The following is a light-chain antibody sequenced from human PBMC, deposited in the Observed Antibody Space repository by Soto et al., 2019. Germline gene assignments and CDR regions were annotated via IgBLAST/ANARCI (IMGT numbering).Light chain of an antibody. CDR3: SSYTNINTRACV. J-gene: IGLJ1*01. V-gene: IGLV2-14*01. CDR2: EAT. CDR1: SGDIGSYNR. Sequence: SALTQPACVSGSPGQSITISCTGTSGDIGSYNRVSWYQQHPGKAPKLIIYEATDRPSGVSNRFSGSKSGNTASLTISGLQAEDEAEYYCSSYTNINTRACVFGTGTK.